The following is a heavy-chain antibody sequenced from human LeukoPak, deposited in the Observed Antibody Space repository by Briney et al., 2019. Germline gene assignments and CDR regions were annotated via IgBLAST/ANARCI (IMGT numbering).Heavy chain of an antibody. V-gene: IGHV3-15*07. J-gene: IGHJ4*02. CDR2: IKSKTDGETT. CDR3: ITPLPYSAQ. D-gene: IGHD2-21*01. Sequence: GGSLRLSCAASGFTFSNAWMNWVRQSPGKGLEWVGRIKSKTDGETTEYAAPVKDRFSISRDDSKSMMYLQMNSLKTEDTAVYYCITPLPYSAQGGQGTLVTVSS. CDR1: GFTFSNAW.